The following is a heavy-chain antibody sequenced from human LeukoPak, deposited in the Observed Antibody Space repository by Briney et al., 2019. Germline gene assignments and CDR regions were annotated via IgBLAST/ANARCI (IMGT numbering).Heavy chain of an antibody. CDR1: GFTFSSYA. CDR3: AKDQNNWNPYAAQGPFDY. CDR2: ISGSGGST. Sequence: GGSLRLSCAASGFTFSSYAMSWVRQAPGKGLEWVSSISGSGGSTYYADSVKGRFTISRDNSKNTLYLQMNSLRAEDTAVYYCAKDQNNWNPYAAQGPFDYWGQGTLVTVSS. J-gene: IGHJ4*02. V-gene: IGHV3-23*01. D-gene: IGHD1-20*01.